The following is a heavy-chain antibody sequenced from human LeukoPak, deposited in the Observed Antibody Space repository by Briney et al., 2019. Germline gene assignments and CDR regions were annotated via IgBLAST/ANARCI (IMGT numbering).Heavy chain of an antibody. V-gene: IGHV3-23*03. Sequence: GGSLRLSCAASGFTFSSYAMTWVRQAPGKGLEWVPVIYSGGSTYYADSVKGRFTISRDNSKNTLYLQMDSLRVEDTAVYYCATTSYWGQGTLVTVSS. CDR1: GFTFSSYA. CDR3: ATTSY. D-gene: IGHD5-12*01. CDR2: IYSGGST. J-gene: IGHJ4*02.